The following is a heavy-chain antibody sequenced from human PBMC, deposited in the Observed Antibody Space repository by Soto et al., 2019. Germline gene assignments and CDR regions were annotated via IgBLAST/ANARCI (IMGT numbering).Heavy chain of an antibody. CDR1: GYTFTSYA. V-gene: IGHV1-3*05. CDR2: INAGNGNT. D-gene: IGHD3-22*01. CDR3: VHSRGYYSFDY. Sequence: QVQLVQSGAEEKKPGASVKVSCKASGYTFTSYAMHWVRQAPGQRLEWMGWINAGNGNTKYSQKFQGRVTITRDTSASTADMELRSLRSEDTAVYYCVHSRGYYSFDYWGQGTLVTVSS. J-gene: IGHJ4*02.